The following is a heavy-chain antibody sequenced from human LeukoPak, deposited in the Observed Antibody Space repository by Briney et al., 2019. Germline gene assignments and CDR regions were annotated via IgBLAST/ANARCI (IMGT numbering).Heavy chain of an antibody. Sequence: GGSLRLSCAVSGLTFSSYAMSWVRQAPGKGLEWVSAISGSGGRTYYADSVKGRFTISRDNSKNTLYLQMNSLRAEDTAVYYCASASSWAAYFDCWGQGTLVTVSS. CDR1: GLTFSSYA. CDR3: ASASSWAAYFDC. V-gene: IGHV3-23*01. J-gene: IGHJ4*02. CDR2: ISGSGGRT. D-gene: IGHD6-13*01.